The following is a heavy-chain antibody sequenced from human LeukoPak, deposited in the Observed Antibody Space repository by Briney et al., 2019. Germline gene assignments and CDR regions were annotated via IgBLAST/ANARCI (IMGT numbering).Heavy chain of an antibody. CDR3: ARENLSPLDYYYLDV. Sequence: GGSLRLSCAASGFMFSTYSMNWVRQAPGKGLEWVSSISSSSSYIYYADPVKGRFTISRDNAKKSLYLQMNSLRAEDTAVYYCARENLSPLDYYYLDVWGKGTTVTVSS. J-gene: IGHJ6*03. V-gene: IGHV3-21*01. CDR2: ISSSSSYI. CDR1: GFMFSTYS. D-gene: IGHD3-9*01.